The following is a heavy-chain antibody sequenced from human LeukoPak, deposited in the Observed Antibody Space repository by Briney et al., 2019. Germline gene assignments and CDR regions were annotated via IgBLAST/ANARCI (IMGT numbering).Heavy chain of an antibody. CDR2: IYPGDSDT. Sequence: GESLKISCKGSGYSFTSYWIGWVRQMPGKGLEWMGIIYPGDSDTRYSPSFQGQVTISADKSISTAYLQWSSLKASDTAMYYCARSSVLRFLERLLLGQFDYWGQGTLVTVSS. CDR3: ARSSVLRFLERLLLGQFDY. CDR1: GYSFTSYW. J-gene: IGHJ4*02. D-gene: IGHD3-3*01. V-gene: IGHV5-51*01.